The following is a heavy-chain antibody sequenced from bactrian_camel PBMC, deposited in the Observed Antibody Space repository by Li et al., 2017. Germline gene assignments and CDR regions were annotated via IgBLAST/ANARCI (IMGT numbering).Heavy chain of an antibody. D-gene: IGHD6*01. J-gene: IGHJ4*01. V-gene: IGHV3S63*01. CDR2: ISGDGTT. Sequence: QVQLVESGGGSVQAGGSLTLSCTASGFTNDDSGLGWYRQTPGVGCELVSSISGDGTTYYADSVKGRFTISQDNAKNTVVSVYLQMNNLKPDDTAIYYCVTDPEGTVVAGHCEDYNWGRGTQVTVS. CDR1: GFTNDDSG. CDR3: VTDPEGTVVAGHCEDYN.